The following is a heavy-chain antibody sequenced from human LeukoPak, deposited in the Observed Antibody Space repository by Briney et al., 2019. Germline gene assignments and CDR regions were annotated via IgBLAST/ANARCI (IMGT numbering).Heavy chain of an antibody. D-gene: IGHD2-2*01. V-gene: IGHV3-49*04. CDR2: IRSKAYGGTT. CDR1: GFTFGDYA. CDR3: TSSWYCSSTSCSDAFDI. J-gene: IGHJ3*02. Sequence: PGRSLRLSCTASGFTFGDYAMSWVRQAPGKGLEWVGFIRSKAYGGTTEYAASVKGRFTISRGDSKSIAYLQMNSLKTEDTAVYYCTSSWYCSSTSCSDAFDIWGQGTMVTVSS.